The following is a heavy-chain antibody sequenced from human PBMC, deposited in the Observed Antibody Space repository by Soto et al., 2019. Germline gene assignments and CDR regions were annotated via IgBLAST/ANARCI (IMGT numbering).Heavy chain of an antibody. D-gene: IGHD1-26*01. CDR2: VYFSGIT. Sequence: WTWILQPPGKGLEWIGYVYFSGITNDNPSLNSRFTMSVDTSKNQFSMKLSSVTAADTAVYYCVEGVGASPFPYWGQGSLFTVSS. J-gene: IGHJ4*02. CDR3: VEGVGASPFPY. V-gene: IGHV4-59*08.